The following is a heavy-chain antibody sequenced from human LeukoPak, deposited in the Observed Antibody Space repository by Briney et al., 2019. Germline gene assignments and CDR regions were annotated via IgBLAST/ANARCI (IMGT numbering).Heavy chain of an antibody. D-gene: IGHD6-19*01. J-gene: IGHJ4*02. Sequence: SETLSLTCTVSGGSVSSSSYYWGWIRQPPGKGLEWIGSIYYSGTTYYNPSLKSRVTISVDTSRNQFSLKLSSVTAADTAVYYCARDPYSSGWLYYFDYWGQGTLVTVSS. V-gene: IGHV4-39*07. CDR1: GGSVSSSSYY. CDR2: IYYSGTT. CDR3: ARDPYSSGWLYYFDY.